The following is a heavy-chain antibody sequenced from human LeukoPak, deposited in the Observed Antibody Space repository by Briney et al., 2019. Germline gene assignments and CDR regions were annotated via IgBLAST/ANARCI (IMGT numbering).Heavy chain of an antibody. V-gene: IGHV4-59*01. CDR3: ARVRPGPYYFDY. D-gene: IGHD3-10*01. Sequence: SETLSLTCAVYGGSFSGYYWSWIRQPPGKGLEWIGYIYYSGSTNYNPSLKSRVTISVDTSKNQFSLKLSSVTAADTAVYYCARVRPGPYYFDYWGQGTLVTVSS. J-gene: IGHJ4*02. CDR2: IYYSGST. CDR1: GGSFSGYY.